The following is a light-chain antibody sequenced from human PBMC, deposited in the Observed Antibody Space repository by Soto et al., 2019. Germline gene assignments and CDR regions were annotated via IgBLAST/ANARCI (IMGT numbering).Light chain of an antibody. CDR3: QQSYSTPRT. CDR2: AAS. CDR1: QGISSY. J-gene: IGKJ3*01. V-gene: IGKV1-9*01. Sequence: IQLTQSPSSLSASVGDRVTITCRASQGISSYLAWYQQKSGKAPKLLIYAASTLQSGVPSRFSGSGSGTDFTLTISSLQPEDFATYYCQQSYSTPRTFGPGTKVDIK.